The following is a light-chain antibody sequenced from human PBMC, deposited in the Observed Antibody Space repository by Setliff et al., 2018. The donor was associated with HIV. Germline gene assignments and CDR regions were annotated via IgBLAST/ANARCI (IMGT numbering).Light chain of an antibody. CDR2: EVS. V-gene: IGLV2-14*01. CDR3: SSYTSSSTEV. CDR1: SRDVGGYNY. J-gene: IGLJ1*01. Sequence: QSALTQPASVSGSPGQSITISCTGTSRDVGGYNYVSWHQQHPGKAPKLMIYEVSYRPSGVSNRFSGSKSGITASLTISGLQAEDEADYYCSSYTSSSTEVFGTGTKVTVL.